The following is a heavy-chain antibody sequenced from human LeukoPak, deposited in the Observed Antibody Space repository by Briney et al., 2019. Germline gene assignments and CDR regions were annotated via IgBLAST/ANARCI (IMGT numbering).Heavy chain of an antibody. V-gene: IGHV3-7*01. D-gene: IGHD3-9*01. J-gene: IGHJ4*02. CDR1: GFTFITYW. CDR2: IKPDGGEK. CDR3: ARGAYWLYY. Sequence: GGSLRLSFAGSGFTFITYWMTWVRQAPGKRPEWVANIKPDGGEKSYVDSVKGRFTISRDNAKNSLYLQMSSLRAEDTAIYYCARGAYWLYYWGQGTLVTASS.